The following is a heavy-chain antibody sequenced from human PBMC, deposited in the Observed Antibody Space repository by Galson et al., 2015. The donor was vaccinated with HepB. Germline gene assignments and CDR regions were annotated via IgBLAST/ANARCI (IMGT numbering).Heavy chain of an antibody. D-gene: IGHD4-11*01. Sequence: TLSLTCAVYGGSFSGYYWSWIRQPPGKGLEWIGEINHSGGTNYNPSLKSRVTISVDTSKNQFSLKLTSVAAADTAVYYCARGQSNFLLDYWGQGILVTVSS. CDR2: INHSGGT. J-gene: IGHJ4*02. CDR1: GGSFSGYY. CDR3: ARGQSNFLLDY. V-gene: IGHV4-34*01.